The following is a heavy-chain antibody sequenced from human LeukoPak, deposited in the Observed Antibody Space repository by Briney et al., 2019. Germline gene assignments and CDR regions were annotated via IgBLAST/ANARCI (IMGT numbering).Heavy chain of an antibody. CDR2: ISGSGGST. V-gene: IGHV3-23*01. Sequence: GGSLRLSCAASGFTFSSYAMSWVRQAPGKGLEWVSGISGSGGSTYYAGSVKGRFTISRDNSKNTLYLQMNSQRAEDTAVYYCAKEELYYYDSSGYSNWGQGTLVTVSS. CDR3: AKEELYYYDSSGYSN. J-gene: IGHJ4*02. D-gene: IGHD3-22*01. CDR1: GFTFSSYA.